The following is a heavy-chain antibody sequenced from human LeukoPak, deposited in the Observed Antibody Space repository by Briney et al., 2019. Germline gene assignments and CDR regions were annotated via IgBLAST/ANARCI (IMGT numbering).Heavy chain of an antibody. CDR2: ISSSSSYI. J-gene: IGHJ3*02. CDR1: GFTFSSYS. CDR3: AGLLWFGELLYGAFDI. V-gene: IGHV3-21*01. Sequence: GGSLRLSCVASGFTFSSYSMNWVRQAPGKGLEWVSSISSSSSYIYYADSVKGRFTISRDNAKTSLYLQMNSLRAEDTAVYYCAGLLWFGELLYGAFDIWGQGTMVTVSS. D-gene: IGHD3-10*01.